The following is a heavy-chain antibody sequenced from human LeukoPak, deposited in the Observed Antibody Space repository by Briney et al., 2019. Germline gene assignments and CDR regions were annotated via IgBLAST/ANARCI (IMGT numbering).Heavy chain of an antibody. CDR3: ARELVSSGTGYFDL. J-gene: IGHJ2*01. V-gene: IGHV3-23*01. D-gene: IGHD3-10*02. Sequence: GGSLRLSCEASGFTFGNFGMTWVRQAPGKGLQWVSGITGSSTWTYYAPSVKGRLTVSRDNSQNTLHLQMNSLRADDTAVYYCARELVSSGTGYFDLWGRGTRVTLPS. CDR2: ITGSSTWT. CDR1: GFTFGNFG.